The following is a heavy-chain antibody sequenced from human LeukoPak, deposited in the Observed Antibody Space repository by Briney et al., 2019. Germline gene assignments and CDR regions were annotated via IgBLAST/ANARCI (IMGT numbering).Heavy chain of an antibody. J-gene: IGHJ4*02. Sequence: PSETLSLTCTVSGGSISSGGYYWSWIRQHPGKGLEWIGYIYYSGSTYYNPSLKSRVTISVDTSKNQFSLKLSSVTAADTAVYYCASTPPGLYYFDYWGQGTLVTVSS. CDR1: GGSISSGGYY. CDR3: ASTPPGLYYFDY. CDR2: IYYSGST. V-gene: IGHV4-31*03.